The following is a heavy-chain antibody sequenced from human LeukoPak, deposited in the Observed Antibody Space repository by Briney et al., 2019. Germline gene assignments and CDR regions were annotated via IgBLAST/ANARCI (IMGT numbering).Heavy chain of an antibody. CDR3: ARVFRGVVTSNWFDL. CDR1: GGSITGHY. CDR2: VYDNGNT. J-gene: IGHJ5*02. D-gene: IGHD2-21*02. Sequence: PSETLSPTCTVSGGSITGHYWTWIRQSPGKGLEWIGFVYDNGNTNYNSSLQSRVTMSVDTSTNQLSLQMTSVTAADTAIYYCARVFRGVVTSNWFDLGGRGTLVTVSS. V-gene: IGHV4-59*11.